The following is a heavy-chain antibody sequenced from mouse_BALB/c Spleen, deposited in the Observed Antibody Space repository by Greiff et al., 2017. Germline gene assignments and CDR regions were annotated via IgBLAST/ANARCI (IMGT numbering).Heavy chain of an antibody. CDR1: GFTFSSYA. D-gene: IGHD2-4*01. CDR3: ASTYDYDDWFAY. J-gene: IGHJ3*01. Sequence: EVQRVESGGGLVKPGGSLKLSCAASGFTFSSYAMSWVRQTPEKRLEWVASISSGGSTYYPDSVKGRFTISRDNARNILYLQMSSLRSEDTAMYYCASTYDYDDWFAYWGQGTLVTVSA. V-gene: IGHV5-6-5*01. CDR2: ISSGGST.